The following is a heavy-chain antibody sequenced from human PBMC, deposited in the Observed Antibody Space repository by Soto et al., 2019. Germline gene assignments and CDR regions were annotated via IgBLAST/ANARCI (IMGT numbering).Heavy chain of an antibody. D-gene: IGHD6-19*01. J-gene: IGHJ5*02. V-gene: IGHV1-18*01. CDR2: ISAYNGNT. CDR3: ARVWGQWLVRGMNWFDP. CDR1: GYTFTSYG. Sequence: QVQLVQSGAEVKKPGASVKVSCKASGYTFTSYGISWVRQAPGQGLEWMGWISAYNGNTNYAQKLQGRVTMTTDTSTSTAYMDLRSLRSDDTAVYYCARVWGQWLVRGMNWFDPWGQGTLVTVSS.